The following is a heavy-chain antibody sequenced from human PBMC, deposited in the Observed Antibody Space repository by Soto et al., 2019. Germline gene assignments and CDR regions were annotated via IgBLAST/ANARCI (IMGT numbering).Heavy chain of an antibody. CDR2: ISGSGGST. D-gene: IGHD3-22*01. CDR1: GFTFSSYA. J-gene: IGHJ4*02. Sequence: VSLRLSCAASGFTFSSYAMSWVRQAPGKGLEWVSAISGSGGSTYYADSVKGRFTISRDNSKNTLYLQMNSLRAEDTAVYYCAKYSDSSGYYIFDYWGQGNLVTVSS. CDR3: AKYSDSSGYYIFDY. V-gene: IGHV3-23*01.